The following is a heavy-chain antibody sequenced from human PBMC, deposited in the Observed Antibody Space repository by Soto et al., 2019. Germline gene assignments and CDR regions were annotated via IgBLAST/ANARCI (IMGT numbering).Heavy chain of an antibody. J-gene: IGHJ3*02. Sequence: QVQLVQSGAEVKKPGASVKISCTASGYTVTTHYMHWVRQAPGRGLEWMGAINPGSGAAKYTQTFQARVTMTRDTSTNTVYMEMSALRSEDTAVFYCARGGEVGVAGSAAFAMLGQGTMVTVSS. CDR2: INPGSGAA. D-gene: IGHD3-3*01. V-gene: IGHV1-46*01. CDR1: GYTVTTHY. CDR3: ARGGEVGVAGSAAFAM.